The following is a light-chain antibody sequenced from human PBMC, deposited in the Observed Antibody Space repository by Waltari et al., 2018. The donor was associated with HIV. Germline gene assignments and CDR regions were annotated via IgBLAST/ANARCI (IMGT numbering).Light chain of an antibody. J-gene: IGKJ2*01. CDR1: QSVGSD. Sequence: EIVMTQSPATLSVSPGERATLSCRASQSVGSDLAWYQQKPGQAPRLVIYGASTRATGIPARFSGSRSGTEFTLTISSLQSADFAVYYCQQYYNWLPYTFGQGTKLEIK. CDR2: GAS. CDR3: QQYYNWLPYT. V-gene: IGKV3-15*01.